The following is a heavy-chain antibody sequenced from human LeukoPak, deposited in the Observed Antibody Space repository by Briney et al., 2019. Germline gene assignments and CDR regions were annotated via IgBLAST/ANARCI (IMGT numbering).Heavy chain of an antibody. CDR3: ASSRYGTMIAVAKH. D-gene: IGHD3-22*01. J-gene: IGHJ1*01. V-gene: IGHV3-7*01. CDR1: GFTFSSYW. Sequence: GGSLRLSCAASGFTFSSYWMSWVRQAPGKGLEWVANIKQDGSEKYYVDSVKGRFTISRDNAKNSLYLQMNSLRAEDTAVYSCASSRYGTMIAVAKHWGQGTLVTVSS. CDR2: IKQDGSEK.